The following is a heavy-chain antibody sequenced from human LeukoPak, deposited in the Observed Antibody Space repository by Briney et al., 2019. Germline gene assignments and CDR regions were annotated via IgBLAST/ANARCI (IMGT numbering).Heavy chain of an antibody. CDR1: VYRYNHYH. Sequence: GGSLRLPCTASVYRYNHYHKIWTPQPPGKALEGVSYITFCGRTIHYADSVKGRFTISRDNARSSLYLQMNSLRAEDTAVYYCARLGSSWPNWFDPWGQGTLVTVSS. V-gene: IGHV3-11*01. D-gene: IGHD6-13*01. J-gene: IGHJ5*02. CDR2: ITFCGRTI. CDR3: ARLGSSWPNWFDP.